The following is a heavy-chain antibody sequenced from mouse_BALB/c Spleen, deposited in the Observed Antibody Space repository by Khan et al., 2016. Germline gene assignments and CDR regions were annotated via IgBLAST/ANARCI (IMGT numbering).Heavy chain of an antibody. CDR1: GYSFTGYY. J-gene: IGHJ4*01. CDR2: ISCYNGAT. CDR3: ARGYYDGYYAMEY. D-gene: IGHD1-1*01. V-gene: IGHV1S34*01. Sequence: LVKTGASVKISCKASGYSFTGYYIHWVKQSHGKGPEWIGYISCYNGATNYNQKFRGKATFTVDTSSSTAYMQFNSLTSEDSAVYYFARGYYDGYYAMEYWDQGTSVTVSS.